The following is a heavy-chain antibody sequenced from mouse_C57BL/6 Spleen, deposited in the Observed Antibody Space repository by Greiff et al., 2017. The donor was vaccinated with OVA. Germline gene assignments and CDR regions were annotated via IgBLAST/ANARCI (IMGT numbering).Heavy chain of an antibody. CDR2: IYPRDGST. D-gene: IGHD4-1*01. V-gene: IGHV1-80*01. CDR3: ARLDSGTGNFDY. CDR1: GYAFSSYW. J-gene: IGHJ2*01. Sequence: VQLQQSGAELVKPGASVKISCKASGYAFSSYWMNWVKQRPEQGLEWIGYIYPRDGSTKYNEKFKGKATLTADKSSSTAYMQLNSLTSEDSAVYFCARLDSGTGNFDYWGQGTTLTVAS.